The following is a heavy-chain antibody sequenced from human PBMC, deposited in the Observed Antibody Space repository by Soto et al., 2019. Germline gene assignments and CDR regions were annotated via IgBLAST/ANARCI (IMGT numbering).Heavy chain of an antibody. CDR3: ARGPIAARPYPEYFQH. Sequence: GGSLRLSCAASGFTFSSYSMNWVRQAPGKGLEWVSSISSSSSYIYYADSVKGRFTISRDNAKNSLYLQMNSLRAEDTAVYYCARGPIAARPYPEYFQHWGQGTLVTAPQ. V-gene: IGHV3-21*01. CDR2: ISSSSSYI. D-gene: IGHD6-6*01. J-gene: IGHJ1*01. CDR1: GFTFSSYS.